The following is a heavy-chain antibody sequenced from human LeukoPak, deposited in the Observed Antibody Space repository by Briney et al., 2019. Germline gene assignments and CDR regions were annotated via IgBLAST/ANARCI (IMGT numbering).Heavy chain of an antibody. Sequence: GGSLRLSCADSGHPLSRYWKHWAPQTPGKGLVWVSCNSADGSVTRYAGSVKGRFAITRDNTKSTLYLQMHSLRAEDTAVYYCATAGGDGSRMGFDPWGQGTLVTVSS. J-gene: IGHJ5*02. D-gene: IGHD2-15*01. V-gene: IGHV3-74*01. CDR3: ATAGGDGSRMGFDP. CDR1: GHPLSRYW. CDR2: NSADGSVT.